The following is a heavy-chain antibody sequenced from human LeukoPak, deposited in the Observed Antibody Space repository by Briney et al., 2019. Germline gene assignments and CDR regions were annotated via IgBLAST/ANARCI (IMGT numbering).Heavy chain of an antibody. CDR3: ARGNYYDFWSGYLNIDP. CDR1: GYTFTSYG. V-gene: IGHV1-18*01. Sequence: ASVKVSCKASGYTFTSYGISWVRQAPGQGLEWMGWISAYNGNTNYAQKLQGRVTMTTDTSTSTAYMELRSLRSDDTAVYYCARGNYYDFWSGYLNIDPWGQGTLVTVSS. D-gene: IGHD3-3*01. CDR2: ISAYNGNT. J-gene: IGHJ5*02.